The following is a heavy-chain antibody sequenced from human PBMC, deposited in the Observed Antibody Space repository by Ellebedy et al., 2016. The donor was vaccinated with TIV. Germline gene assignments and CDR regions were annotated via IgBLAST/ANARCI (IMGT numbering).Heavy chain of an antibody. J-gene: IGHJ4*02. V-gene: IGHV3-23*01. CDR1: GFTFSSYA. CDR2: ISGSGGST. D-gene: IGHD1-14*01. Sequence: GGSLRLXXAASGFTFSSYAMSWVRQAPGKGLEWVSAISGSGGSTYYADSVKGRFTISRDNSENTLYLQMNSLRAEDTAVYYCASTGRALTDLFDYWGQGTLVTVSS. CDR3: ASTGRALTDLFDY.